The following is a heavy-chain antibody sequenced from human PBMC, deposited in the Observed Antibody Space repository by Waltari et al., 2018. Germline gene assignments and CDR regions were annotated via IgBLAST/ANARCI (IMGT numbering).Heavy chain of an antibody. Sequence: EVHLLESGGGLAQPGGSLRLSCAASGFNFISYAMSWVRQAPGKGVEWVSGISESGVITKYADSVKGRFTVSRDNSKNTVFLQLNSLRAEDTAIYYCARHLYSIDYLELGNWGQGTQVTVSS. CDR2: ISESGVIT. J-gene: IGHJ4*02. CDR1: GFNFISYA. V-gene: IGHV3-23*01. D-gene: IGHD3-22*01. CDR3: ARHLYSIDYLELGN.